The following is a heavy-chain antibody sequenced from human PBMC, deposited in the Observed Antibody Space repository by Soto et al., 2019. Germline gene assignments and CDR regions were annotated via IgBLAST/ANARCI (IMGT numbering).Heavy chain of an antibody. V-gene: IGHV4-31*03. D-gene: IGHD3-22*01. J-gene: IGHJ4*02. CDR2: VYHSGST. Sequence: PLETLSLTCTVSGGSISSGGYYWSWVRQHPGKGLEWIGYVYHSGSTYNNPSLKSRVTISVDTSKNQFSLKLSSVTAADTAVYYCASLSAGYYYDSSGYYFDYWGQGTLVTVSS. CDR1: GGSISSGGYY. CDR3: ASLSAGYYYDSSGYYFDY.